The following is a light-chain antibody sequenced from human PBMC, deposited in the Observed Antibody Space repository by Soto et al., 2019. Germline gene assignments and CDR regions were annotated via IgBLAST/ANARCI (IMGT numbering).Light chain of an antibody. Sequence: ETVLTQSPGTLSLSPGERATLSCRAGQSVSNYLAWYQQKPGQAPRLLIYDASSRATDIPDRFIGSGSGTAFTLTISSREPEDFAVYYCQHYGGSPPRYTFGQGTKLDIK. CDR1: QSVSNY. CDR2: DAS. J-gene: IGKJ2*01. CDR3: QHYGGSPPRYT. V-gene: IGKV3-20*01.